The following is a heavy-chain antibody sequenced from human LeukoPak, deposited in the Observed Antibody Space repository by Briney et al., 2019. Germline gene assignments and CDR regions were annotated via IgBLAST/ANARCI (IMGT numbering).Heavy chain of an antibody. J-gene: IGHJ6*02. CDR3: AATVDTGIYYYYGMDV. V-gene: IGHV1-58*02. CDR2: SVVGSSNT. Sequence: SVKVSCNASGFTFTSSAMQGVREARGQRLEWRGWSVVGSSNTNYAQKFQERVTITRDMSTSTAYMELSSLRSEDTAVYYCAATVDTGIYYYYGMDVWGQGTTVTVSS. D-gene: IGHD5-18*01. CDR1: GFTFTSSA.